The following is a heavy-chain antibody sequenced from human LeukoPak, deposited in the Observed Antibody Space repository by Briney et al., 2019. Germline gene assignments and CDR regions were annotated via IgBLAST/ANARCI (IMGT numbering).Heavy chain of an antibody. CDR2: ISYDGSKK. Sequence: GGSLRLSCAASGFTFSSYSMHWVRQAPGKGLEWVAVISYDGSKKYYADSVKGRFTISRDNAKNSLYLQMNSLRAEDTAVYYCVRDFSLTRLERPFDSWGQGTLVTVSS. J-gene: IGHJ4*02. CDR1: GFTFSSYS. CDR3: VRDFSLTRLERPFDS. D-gene: IGHD1-1*01. V-gene: IGHV3-30-3*01.